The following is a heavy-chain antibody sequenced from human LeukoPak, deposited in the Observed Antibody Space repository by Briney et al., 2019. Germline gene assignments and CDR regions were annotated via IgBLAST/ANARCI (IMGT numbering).Heavy chain of an antibody. J-gene: IGHJ5*02. CDR1: GFTFSSYS. Sequence: PGGSLRLSCAASGFTFSSYSMNWVRQAPGKGLEWVSYISSGSSTIYYADSVKGRFTISRDNAKNSLYLQMNSLRAEDTAVYYCARKGRGGFPNWFDPWGQGTLVTVSS. CDR3: ARKGRGGFPNWFDP. D-gene: IGHD2-15*01. V-gene: IGHV3-48*01. CDR2: ISSGSSTI.